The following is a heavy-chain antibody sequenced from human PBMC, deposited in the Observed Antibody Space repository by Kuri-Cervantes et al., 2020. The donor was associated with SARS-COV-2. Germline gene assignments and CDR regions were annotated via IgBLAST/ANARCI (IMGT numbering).Heavy chain of an antibody. Sequence: GGSLKISCAASGFTFSSYAMSWVRQAPGKGLEWVSAISGSGGSTYYADSVKGRFTISRDNSKNTLYLQMNSLRAEDTAVYYCARLPGIAAAAPEGYYFDYWGQGTLVTVSS. CDR1: GFTFSSYA. J-gene: IGHJ4*02. D-gene: IGHD6-13*01. V-gene: IGHV3-23*01. CDR3: ARLPGIAAAAPEGYYFDY. CDR2: ISGSGGST.